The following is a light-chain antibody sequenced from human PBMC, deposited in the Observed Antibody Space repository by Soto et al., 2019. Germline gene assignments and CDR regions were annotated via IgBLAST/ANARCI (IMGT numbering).Light chain of an antibody. CDR2: EDN. J-gene: IGLJ2*01. Sequence: SVLTQPPSVSAAPGQTVTISCSGGSSNIENNYVSWYQHFPGTAPKLLIYEDNNRPSWIPDRFSGSKSGTSATLGITGLQTGDEADYYCVTWDGNLSAGVFGGGTKVTVL. CDR3: VTWDGNLSAGV. CDR1: SSNIENNY. V-gene: IGLV1-51*02.